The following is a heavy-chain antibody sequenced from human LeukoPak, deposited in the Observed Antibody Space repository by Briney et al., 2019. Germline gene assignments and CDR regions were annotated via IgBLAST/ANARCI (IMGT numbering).Heavy chain of an antibody. CDR3: ATTPSPVNTYYYDSSGRYSVDY. Sequence: GGSLRLSCAASGFTFSSYAMSWVRQAPGKGLEWVSAIIDSGGTTYCADSVKGRFTISRDNSKNTLYLQMNSLRAEDTAVYYCATTPSPVNTYYYDSSGRYSVDYWGQGTLVTVSS. D-gene: IGHD3-22*01. CDR2: IIDSGGTT. CDR1: GFTFSSYA. J-gene: IGHJ4*02. V-gene: IGHV3-23*01.